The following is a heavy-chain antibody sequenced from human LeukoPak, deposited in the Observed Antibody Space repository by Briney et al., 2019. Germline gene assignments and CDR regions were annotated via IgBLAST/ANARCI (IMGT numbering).Heavy chain of an antibody. Sequence: TLSLTCTVSGGSISGGDYYWSWIRQPPGKGLEWIGYIYYSGSTYYNPSFKSRVTISVDTSKNQFSLKLSSVTAADTAVYYCARAPIYCSSTSCYSIDYWGQGTLVTVSS. CDR2: IYYSGST. D-gene: IGHD2-2*01. J-gene: IGHJ4*02. CDR3: ARAPIYCSSTSCYSIDY. V-gene: IGHV4-30-4*08. CDR1: GGSISGGDYY.